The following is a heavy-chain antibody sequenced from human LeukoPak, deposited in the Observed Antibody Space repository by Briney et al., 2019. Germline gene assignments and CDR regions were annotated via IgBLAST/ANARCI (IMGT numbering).Heavy chain of an antibody. D-gene: IGHD3-22*01. Sequence: PGRSLRLSCAASGFTFSNYGMNWVRQAPGKGLEWVSYISSSSDTIYYADSVRGRFTISRDNAKNSLYLQMNSLRAEDTAVYYCARDIYYDSSGYYGSVYWGQGTLVTVSS. CDR2: ISSSSDTI. J-gene: IGHJ4*02. CDR3: ARDIYYDSSGYYGSVY. V-gene: IGHV3-48*04. CDR1: GFTFSNYG.